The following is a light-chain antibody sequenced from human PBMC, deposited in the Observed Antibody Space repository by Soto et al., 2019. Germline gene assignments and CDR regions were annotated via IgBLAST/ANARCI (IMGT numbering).Light chain of an antibody. CDR3: QHSYSTPFT. V-gene: IGKV1-39*01. CDR1: QSISSY. CDR2: AAS. J-gene: IGKJ3*01. Sequence: DIQMTQSPSSLSASVGDRVTITCRASQSISSYLNWYQQKPGKAPKLLIYAASSLQSGVPSRFSGSGSGTDFTLNINSLQPEDFAANFCQHSYSTPFTFGPGTKVHIK.